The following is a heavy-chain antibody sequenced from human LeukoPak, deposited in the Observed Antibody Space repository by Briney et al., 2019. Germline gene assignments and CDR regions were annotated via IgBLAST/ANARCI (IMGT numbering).Heavy chain of an antibody. CDR2: IYYSGST. Sequence: SETLSLTCTVSGGSISSSSYYWGWIRQPPGKGLEWIGSIYYSGSTYYNPSLKSRVTISVDTSKNQFSLKLSSVTGADTAVYYCARERTTTVERYFDYWGQGTLVTVSS. CDR3: ARERTTTVERYFDY. J-gene: IGHJ4*02. V-gene: IGHV4-39*07. D-gene: IGHD4-23*01. CDR1: GGSISSSSYY.